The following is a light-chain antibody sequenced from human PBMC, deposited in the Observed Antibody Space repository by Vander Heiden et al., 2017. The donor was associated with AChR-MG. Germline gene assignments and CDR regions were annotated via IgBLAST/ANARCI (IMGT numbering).Light chain of an antibody. J-gene: IGKJ4*01. CDR2: GAS. CDR1: QSLGSN. V-gene: IGKV3-15*01. CDR3: QQYNDWPPKVT. Sequence: IAMTQSPATVSVSPGGRVTLSCGASQSLGSNLAWYQQRPGQAPRLLIYGASTRATNIPARFTGSGSGTEFTLTIDSLQSEDFAIYYCQQYNDWPPKVTFGGGTKVEIK.